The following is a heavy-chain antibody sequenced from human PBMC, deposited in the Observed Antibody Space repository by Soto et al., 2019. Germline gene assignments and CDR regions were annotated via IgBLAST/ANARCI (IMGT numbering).Heavy chain of an antibody. CDR2: ISWESGSI. CDR3: ARGRSSSVYFDY. Sequence: GGSLRLSCAASGFNFDDYAMHWVRQIPGKGLEWVSGISWESGSIGYADSVKGRFSISRDNAKNSLYLQMNSLRAEDTAVYYCARGRSSSVYFDYWGQGTPVTVSS. D-gene: IGHD6-6*01. CDR1: GFNFDDYA. V-gene: IGHV3-9*01. J-gene: IGHJ4*02.